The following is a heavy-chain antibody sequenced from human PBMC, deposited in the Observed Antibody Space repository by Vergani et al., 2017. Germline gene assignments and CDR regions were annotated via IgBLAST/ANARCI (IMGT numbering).Heavy chain of an antibody. J-gene: IGHJ6*02. CDR1: GYTFTGYY. V-gene: IGHV1-2*02. D-gene: IGHD2-2*01. CDR3: ATGYCSSTSCSPYGMDG. CDR2: INPNSGGT. Sequence: QVQLVQSGAEVKKPGASVKVSCKASGYTFTGYYMHWVRQAPGQGLEWMGWINPNSGGTNYAQKFQGRVTMTRDTSISTAYMELSRLRSDDTAVYYCATGYCSSTSCSPYGMDGWGQGTTVTVSS.